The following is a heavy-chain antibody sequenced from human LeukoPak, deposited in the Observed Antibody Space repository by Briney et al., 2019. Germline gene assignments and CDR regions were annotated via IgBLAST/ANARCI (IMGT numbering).Heavy chain of an antibody. Sequence: PGGSLRLSCAASGFTFSSYAMSWVRQAPGKGLEWVSAISGSGGSTYYADSVKGRFTISRDNSKNTLYLQMNSLRAEDTAVYYCAKDGPSGPLYYDSTSLGMDVWGQGTTVTVSS. V-gene: IGHV3-23*01. CDR2: ISGSGGST. D-gene: IGHD3-22*01. CDR3: AKDGPSGPLYYDSTSLGMDV. CDR1: GFTFSSYA. J-gene: IGHJ6*02.